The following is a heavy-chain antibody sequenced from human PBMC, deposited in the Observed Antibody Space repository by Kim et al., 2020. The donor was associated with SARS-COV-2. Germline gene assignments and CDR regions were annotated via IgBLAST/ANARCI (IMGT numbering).Heavy chain of an antibody. J-gene: IGHJ1*01. Sequence: SETLSLTCTVSGGSVAGGAYYWSWVRQHPVKGLEWIGFISSSGNTFFNPSLKSRATMSIDTSNNQFSLKLTSMTAAGTAVYFCARVGGFPTALQYFQDWGQGTLVTVSS. CDR3: ARVGGFPTALQYFQD. V-gene: IGHV4-31*03. CDR1: GGSVAGGAYY. D-gene: IGHD3-16*01. CDR2: ISSSGNT.